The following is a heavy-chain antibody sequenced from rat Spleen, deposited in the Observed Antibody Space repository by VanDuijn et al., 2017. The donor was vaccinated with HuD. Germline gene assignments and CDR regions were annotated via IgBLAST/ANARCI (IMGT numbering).Heavy chain of an antibody. V-gene: IGHV2-13*01. Sequence: QVQLKESGPGLVQPSQTLSLTCTVSGFSLSSYGVIWVRQPPGKGLEWMGVIWGNGNTNYNSALKSRLSISRDTSKSQVYLTRNSLQTEDTATYFCTRESLPGYNSHWFVYWGQGTLVTVSS. CDR3: TRESLPGYNSHWFVY. CDR2: IWGNGNT. D-gene: IGHD1-4*01. J-gene: IGHJ3*01. CDR1: GFSLSSYG.